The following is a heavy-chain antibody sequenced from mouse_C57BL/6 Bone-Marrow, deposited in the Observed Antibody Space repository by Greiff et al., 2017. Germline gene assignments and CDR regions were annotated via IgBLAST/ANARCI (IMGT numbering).Heavy chain of an antibody. CDR2: IDPSDSYT. CDR3: ARSRYYYGSSYGYAMDY. Sequence: QVQLQQPGAELVKPGASVKLSCKASGYTFTSYWMQWVKQRPGQGLEWIGEIDPSDSYTNYNQKFKGKATLTVATSSSTAYMQLSSLTSEDSAVYYCARSRYYYGSSYGYAMDYWGQGTSVTVSS. CDR1: GYTFTSYW. D-gene: IGHD1-1*01. V-gene: IGHV1-50*01. J-gene: IGHJ4*01.